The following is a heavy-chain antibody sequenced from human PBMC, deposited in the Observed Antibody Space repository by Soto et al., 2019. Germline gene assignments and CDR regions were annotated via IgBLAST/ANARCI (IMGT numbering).Heavy chain of an antibody. CDR3: AKEYDLTKRRHIVVVTATTPGLDY. J-gene: IGHJ4*02. CDR1: GFTFDDYA. V-gene: IGHV3-9*01. CDR2: ISRNSGSI. Sequence: EVQLVESGGGLVQPGRSLRLSCAASGFTFDDYAMHWVRQAPGKGLEWVSGISRNSGSIGYADSVKGRFTISRDNVKNSLYVQLNSLRAEDTALYYCAKEYDLTKRRHIVVVTATTPGLDYWGQGTLVTVSS. D-gene: IGHD2-21*02.